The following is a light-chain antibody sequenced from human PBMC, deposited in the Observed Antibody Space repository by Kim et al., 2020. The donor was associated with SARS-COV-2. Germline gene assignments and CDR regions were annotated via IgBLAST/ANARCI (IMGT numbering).Light chain of an antibody. CDR1: QSINSR. V-gene: IGKV1-5*03. CDR2: KAS. J-gene: IGKJ1*01. Sequence: DIQLTQSPSTLSASVGDRVTITCRTSQSINSRLAWYQQKPGKAPKLLIYKASSLESGVPSRFSGSGSGTEFTLTISSLQPDDFATYYCQQYDSWWTFGQGTKVDIK. CDR3: QQYDSWWT.